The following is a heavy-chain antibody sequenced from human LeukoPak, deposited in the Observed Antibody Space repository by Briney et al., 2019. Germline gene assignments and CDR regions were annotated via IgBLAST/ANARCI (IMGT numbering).Heavy chain of an antibody. CDR2: ISSSGTTI. V-gene: IGHV3-48*01. D-gene: IGHD1-26*01. J-gene: IGHJ4*02. CDR1: GFTFSSYG. Sequence: GGSLRLSCAASGFTFSSYGMNWVRQGPGKGLEWVSYISSSGTTIKYADSVKGRFTISRDNSKNTLYLQMNSLRAEDTAVYYCAKGIYSGRDYFDYWGQGTLVTVSS. CDR3: AKGIYSGRDYFDY.